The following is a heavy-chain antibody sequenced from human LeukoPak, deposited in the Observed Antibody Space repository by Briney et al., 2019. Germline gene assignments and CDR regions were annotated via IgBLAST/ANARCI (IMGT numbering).Heavy chain of an antibody. Sequence: SETLSLTCAVYGGSFSGYYWSWIRQPPGKGLEWIGEINHSGSTNYNPSLKSRVTISVDMSKNQFSLKLSSVTAADTAVYYCARRGYYDSSGYVFDYWGQGTLVTVSS. J-gene: IGHJ4*02. V-gene: IGHV4-34*01. CDR2: INHSGST. D-gene: IGHD3-22*01. CDR1: GGSFSGYY. CDR3: ARRGYYDSSGYVFDY.